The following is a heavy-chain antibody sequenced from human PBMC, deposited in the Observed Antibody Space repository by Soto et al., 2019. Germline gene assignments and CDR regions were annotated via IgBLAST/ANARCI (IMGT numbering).Heavy chain of an antibody. CDR1: GGSISSYY. V-gene: IGHV4-59*08. CDR3: ATIPEKYSSSY. D-gene: IGHD6-6*01. J-gene: IGHJ4*02. CDR2: IYYSGST. Sequence: SETLSLTCTVSGGSISSYYWSWIRQPPGKGLEWIGYIYYSGSTNYNPSLKSRVTISVDTSKNQFSLKLSSVTAADTAVYYCATIPEKYSSSYWGQGTLVTVSS.